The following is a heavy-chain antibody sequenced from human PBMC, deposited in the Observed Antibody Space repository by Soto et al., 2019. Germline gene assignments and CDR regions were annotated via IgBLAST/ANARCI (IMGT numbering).Heavy chain of an antibody. D-gene: IGHD1-26*01. CDR2: IDYSGAT. J-gene: IGHJ4*02. CDR1: GDSISSAY. CDR3: ARHSGSFDFDS. Sequence: SETLSLTCSVSGDSISSAYWSWIRQPPGRGLEWIAYIDYSGATHPNPSLKSRVTMSLDTSKNQFSLKLNSLTASDTAVYFCARHSGSFDFDSWGQGTLVTVSS. V-gene: IGHV4-59*01.